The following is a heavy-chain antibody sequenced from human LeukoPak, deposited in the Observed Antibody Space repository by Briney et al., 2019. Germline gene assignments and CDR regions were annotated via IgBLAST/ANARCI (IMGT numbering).Heavy chain of an antibody. J-gene: IGHJ4*02. D-gene: IGHD3-10*01. CDR2: IIPIFGTP. Sequence: GASVKVSCKASGGTFSSYAINWVRQAPGQGLEWMGGIIPIFGTPSYAQKFQGRVTITTDESTSTAYMELSGLRSEDTAVYYCARDRGVPAVFDYWGQGTLVTVSS. V-gene: IGHV1-69*05. CDR1: GGTFSSYA. CDR3: ARDRGVPAVFDY.